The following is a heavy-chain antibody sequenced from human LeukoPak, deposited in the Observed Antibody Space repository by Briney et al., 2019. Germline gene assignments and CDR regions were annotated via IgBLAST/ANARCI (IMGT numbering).Heavy chain of an antibody. CDR3: AMVQGGQTAPNFDY. D-gene: IGHD1-1*01. Sequence: ASAKVSCKASGYTFTSYDINWVRQAPGKGLEWMGGFDPEDGETIYAQKFQGRVTMTEDTSTDTAYMELSSLRSEDTAVYYCAMVQGGQTAPNFDYWGQGTLVTVSS. J-gene: IGHJ4*02. CDR2: FDPEDGET. CDR1: GYTFTSYD. V-gene: IGHV1-24*01.